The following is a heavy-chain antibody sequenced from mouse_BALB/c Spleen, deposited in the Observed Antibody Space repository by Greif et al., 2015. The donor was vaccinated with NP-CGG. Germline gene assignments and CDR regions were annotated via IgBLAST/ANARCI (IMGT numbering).Heavy chain of an antibody. V-gene: IGHV7-3*02. D-gene: IGHD4-1*01. Sequence: EVKVVESGGGLVQPGGSLRLSCATSGFTFTDYYMSWVRQPPGKALEWLGFIRNKANGYTTEYSASVKGRFTISRDNSQIILYLQMNTLRAEDSATYYCARANWGYFYYWGQGTTRTVSS. CDR2: IRNKANGYTT. J-gene: IGHJ2*01. CDR3: ARANWGYFYY. CDR1: GFTFTDYY.